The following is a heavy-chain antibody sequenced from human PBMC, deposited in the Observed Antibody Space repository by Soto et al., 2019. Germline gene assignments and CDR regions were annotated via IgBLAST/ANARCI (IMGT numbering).Heavy chain of an antibody. CDR3: ATYSSSSVFEY. CDR1: GGSVSSGSYY. Sequence: SETLSLTCTISGGSVSSGSYYWSWIRQPPGKGLEWIGYIYYSGSIDYNPSLKSRVTISADTSKTQFSLMMSSVTAADTAVYYCATYSSSSVFEYWGQGILVIVCS. CDR2: IYYSGSI. D-gene: IGHD6-6*01. V-gene: IGHV4-61*01. J-gene: IGHJ4*02.